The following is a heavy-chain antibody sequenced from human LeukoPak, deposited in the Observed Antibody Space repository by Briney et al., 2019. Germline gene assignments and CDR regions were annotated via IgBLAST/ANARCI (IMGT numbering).Heavy chain of an antibody. V-gene: IGHV1-2*02. D-gene: IGHD6-13*01. CDR1: GYTFTGYY. CDR3: AAVIAAAAFIDY. CDR2: IKPNSGGT. Sequence: ASVKVSCKASGYTFTGYYIHWVRQAPGQGLEWMGWIKPNSGGTNYAQKFQGRVSMTRDTSISTAYMELTRLRSDDTAVYYCAAVIAAAAFIDYWGQGTLVTVSS. J-gene: IGHJ4*02.